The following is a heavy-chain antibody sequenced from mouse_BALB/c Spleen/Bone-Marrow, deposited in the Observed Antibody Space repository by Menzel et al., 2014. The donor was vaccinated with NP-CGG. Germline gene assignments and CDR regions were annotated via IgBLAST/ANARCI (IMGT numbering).Heavy chain of an antibody. CDR2: IDPSDSET. D-gene: IGHD4-1*01. J-gene: IGHJ2*01. Sequence: VKLVESGAELVRPGASVKLSCKASGYTFTSYWMNWVRQRPGQGLEWIGMIDPSDSETHYNQMFKDNASLTVDKSSSTAYMQLSSLTSEDSAVYYCARNWAFDYWGQGTTLTVSS. CDR1: GYTFTSYW. V-gene: IGHV1-61*01. CDR3: ARNWAFDY.